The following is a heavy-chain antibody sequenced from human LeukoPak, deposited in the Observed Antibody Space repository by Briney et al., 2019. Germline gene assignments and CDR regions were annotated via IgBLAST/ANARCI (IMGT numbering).Heavy chain of an antibody. CDR2: ISYDGSNK. Sequence: GGSLRLSCAASGFTFSSYGMHWVRQAPGKGLEWVAVISYDGSNKYYADSVKGRFTISRDNSKNTLYLQMNSLRAEDTAVYYCEKARTVVIHYYFDYWGQGTLVTVSS. D-gene: IGHD3-22*01. CDR3: EKARTVVIHYYFDY. V-gene: IGHV3-30*18. J-gene: IGHJ4*02. CDR1: GFTFSSYG.